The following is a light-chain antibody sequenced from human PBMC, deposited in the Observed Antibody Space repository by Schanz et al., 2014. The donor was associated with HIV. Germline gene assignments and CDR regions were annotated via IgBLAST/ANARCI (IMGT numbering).Light chain of an antibody. CDR3: QQYGSSKYT. J-gene: IGKJ2*01. CDR1: QSVSSN. V-gene: IGKV3-15*01. CDR2: GAS. Sequence: EIVMTQSPATLSVSPGERATLSCRASQSVSSNLAWYQQKPGQAPRLLIYGASTRATGIPARFSGSGSGTEFTLTINRLEPEDFAVYYCQQYGSSKYTFGQGTKLEIK.